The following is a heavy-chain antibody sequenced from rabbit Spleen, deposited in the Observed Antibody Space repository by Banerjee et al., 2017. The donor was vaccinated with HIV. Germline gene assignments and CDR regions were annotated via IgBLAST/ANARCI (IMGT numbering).Heavy chain of an antibody. D-gene: IGHD1-1*01. V-gene: IGHV1S40*01. CDR3: ARDTSSSFSSYGMDL. CDR2: IEGGSSSFT. Sequence: QSLEESGGDLVKPGESLTLTCIASGVSFSGSSYMCWVRQAPGKGVEWIACIEGGSSSFTYFASWAKGRFTISKTSSTTVTLQMTSLTAADTATYFCARDTSSSFSSYGMDLWGPGTLVTVS. CDR1: GVSFSGSSY. J-gene: IGHJ6*01.